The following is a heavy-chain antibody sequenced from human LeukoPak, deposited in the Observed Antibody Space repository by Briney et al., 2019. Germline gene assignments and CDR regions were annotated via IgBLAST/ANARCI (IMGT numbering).Heavy chain of an antibody. Sequence: PSETLSLTCTVSSGSTSYYYWSWIRQPPGKGLEGIGSTHYSGSTKYNSSLNSRVTMSVDTSKNQFSLRLTSVTAADTAVYFCASRSGRAYYCMDVWGQGTTVIVSS. D-gene: IGHD3-10*01. CDR2: THYSGST. CDR1: SGSTSYYY. CDR3: ASRSGRAYYCMDV. V-gene: IGHV4-59*01. J-gene: IGHJ6*02.